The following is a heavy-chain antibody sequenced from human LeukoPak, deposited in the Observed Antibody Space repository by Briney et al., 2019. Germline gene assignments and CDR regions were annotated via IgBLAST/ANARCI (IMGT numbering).Heavy chain of an antibody. D-gene: IGHD3-9*01. Sequence: PGGSLRLSCAASGFTFSSYGMHWVRQAPGKGLEWVAVISYDGTNKYYADSVKGRFTISRDNSKNTLYLQMNSLRAEDTAVYYCAKESHFYDILAGSDYWGQGTLVTVSS. J-gene: IGHJ4*02. CDR2: ISYDGTNK. CDR3: AKESHFYDILAGSDY. V-gene: IGHV3-30*18. CDR1: GFTFSSYG.